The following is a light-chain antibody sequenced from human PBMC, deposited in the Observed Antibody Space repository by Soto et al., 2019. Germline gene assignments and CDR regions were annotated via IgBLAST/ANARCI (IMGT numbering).Light chain of an antibody. V-gene: IGKV1-33*01. J-gene: IGKJ3*01. CDR2: DAS. CDR1: QHISTY. Sequence: IQMTQSPSSLSASVGDRVTITCQASQHISTYLNWFQQKPGKAPEILIYDASNLLPGVPSRFSGSGSGTDFYFSISSLQPEDTAKNYCQQHDTLPLAFGPVTKVDI. CDR3: QQHDTLPLA.